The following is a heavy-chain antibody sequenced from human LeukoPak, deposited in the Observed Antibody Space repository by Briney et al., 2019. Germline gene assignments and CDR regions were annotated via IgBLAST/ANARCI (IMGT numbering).Heavy chain of an antibody. CDR2: INPNSGGT. Sequence: ASVKVSCKASGYTVTGYYMHWVRQAPGQGLEWMGWINPNSGGTNYAQKFQGRVTMTRDTSISTAYMELSRLRSDDTAVYYCARGETYGDYAGVDYWGQGTLVTVSS. CDR3: ARGETYGDYAGVDY. CDR1: GYTVTGYY. J-gene: IGHJ4*02. V-gene: IGHV1-2*02. D-gene: IGHD4-17*01.